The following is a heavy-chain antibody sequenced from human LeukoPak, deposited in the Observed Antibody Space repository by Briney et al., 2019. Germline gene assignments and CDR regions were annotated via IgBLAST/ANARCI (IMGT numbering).Heavy chain of an antibody. CDR3: ARGGYQLLWY. V-gene: IGHV3-7*04. CDR1: GFTFSTYW. J-gene: IGHJ4*02. CDR2: IKQDGSEK. D-gene: IGHD2-2*01. Sequence: PGGSLRLSCAASGFTFSTYWMSWVRQAPGTGLEWVASIKQDGSEKSYVDSVKSRFTISRNNAKNSLYLQMNSLRAEDTAVYYCARGGYQLLWYWGQGTLVTVSS.